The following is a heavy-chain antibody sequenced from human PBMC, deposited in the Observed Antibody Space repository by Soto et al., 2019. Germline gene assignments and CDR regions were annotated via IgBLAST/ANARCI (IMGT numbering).Heavy chain of an antibody. CDR3: ARGYGWSGDYGPFQH. V-gene: IGHV4-34*01. D-gene: IGHD4-17*01. CDR2: INHSGST. Sequence: PSETLSLTCAVYGGSFSGYYWSWIRQPPGKGLEWIGEINHSGSTNYNPSLKSRVTISVDTSKNQFSLKLSSVTAADTAVYYCARGYGWSGDYGPFQHWGQGTLVTVSS. CDR1: GGSFSGYY. J-gene: IGHJ1*01.